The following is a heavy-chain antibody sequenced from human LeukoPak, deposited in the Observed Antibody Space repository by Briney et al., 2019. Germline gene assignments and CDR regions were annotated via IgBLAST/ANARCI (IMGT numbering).Heavy chain of an antibody. CDR3: AQVGVDSASTLVDH. Sequence: GGSLRLSCAASGFTFRNFGMHWVRQAPCKGLEWVAFIRFDGRDEYYVDSLKGRFTISRDNSKNTVYLQMNGLTSGDTALYYCAQVGVDSASTLVDHWGQGTLVIVSS. V-gene: IGHV3-30*02. D-gene: IGHD2-8*02. CDR1: GFTFRNFG. CDR2: IRFDGRDE. J-gene: IGHJ4*02.